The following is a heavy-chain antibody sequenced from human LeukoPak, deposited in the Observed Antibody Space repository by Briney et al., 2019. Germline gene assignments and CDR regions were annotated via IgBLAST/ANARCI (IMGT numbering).Heavy chain of an antibody. J-gene: IGHJ4*02. CDR1: GFTFSSYW. CDR3: ARGGVRRGYYDY. V-gene: IGHV3-7*01. Sequence: GGSLRLSCAASGFTFSSYWMSWVRQAPGKGLEWVANINEDGSEKYYVDSVRGRFTISRDNAKNSLYLQMNSLRTEDTAIYYCARGGVRRGYYDYWGRGTLVTVSS. CDR2: INEDGSEK. D-gene: IGHD1-14*01.